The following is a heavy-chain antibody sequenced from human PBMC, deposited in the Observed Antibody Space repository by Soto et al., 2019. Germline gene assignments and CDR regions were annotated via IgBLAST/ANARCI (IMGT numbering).Heavy chain of an antibody. CDR2: ISAYNGDT. J-gene: IGHJ6*02. D-gene: IGHD3-3*01. CDR3: AREGDITIFGVVTNYGMDV. V-gene: IGHV1-18*01. CDR1: GYTFTSYG. Sequence: ASVKVSCKASGYTFTSYGISWARQAPGQGLEWMGWISAYNGDTNYAHKLQGRVTMTTDTSTSTAYMELRSLTSDDTAVYYCAREGDITIFGVVTNYGMDVWGQGTTVTVSS.